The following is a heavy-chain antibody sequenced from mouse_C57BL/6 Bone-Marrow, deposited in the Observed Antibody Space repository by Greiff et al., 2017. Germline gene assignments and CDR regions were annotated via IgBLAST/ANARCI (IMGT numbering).Heavy chain of an antibody. CDR3: ARRGEQLRYDI. V-gene: IGHV1-64*01. CDR2: IHPNSGST. CDR1: GYTFTSYW. D-gene: IGHD3-2*02. Sequence: QVQLQQPGAELVKPGASVKLSCKASGYTFTSYWLHWVKQRPGQGLEWIGMIHPNSGSTNYNEKFKSKATLTVDKSSSTAYMQLSSLTSEDDAVYYCARRGEQLRYDIWGQGTTLTVSS. J-gene: IGHJ2*01.